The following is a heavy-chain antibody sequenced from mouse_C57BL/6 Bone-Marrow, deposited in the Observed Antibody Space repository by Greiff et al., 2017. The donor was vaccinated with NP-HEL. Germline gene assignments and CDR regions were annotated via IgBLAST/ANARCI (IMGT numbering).Heavy chain of an antibody. Sequence: QVQLKESGAELARPGASEKLSCKASGYTFTSYGISWVKQRTGQGLEWIGEIYPRSGNTYYNEKFKGKATLTADKSSSTAYMELRSLTSEDSAVYFCARDSNYFDYWGQGTTLTVSS. CDR3: ARDSNYFDY. V-gene: IGHV1-81*01. CDR2: IYPRSGNT. J-gene: IGHJ2*01. CDR1: GYTFTSYG. D-gene: IGHD2-5*01.